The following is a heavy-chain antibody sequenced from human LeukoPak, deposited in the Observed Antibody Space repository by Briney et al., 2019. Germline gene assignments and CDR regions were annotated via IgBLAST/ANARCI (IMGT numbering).Heavy chain of an antibody. J-gene: IGHJ5*02. V-gene: IGHV1-2*02. CDR3: AREVVIANWFDP. Sequence: ASVKVSCKASGYTFIGYYMHWVRQAPGQGLEWMGWINPNSGGTNYAQKFKGRVTMTRDTSISTAYMELGRLRSDDTAVYYCAREVVIANWFDPWGQGTLVTVSS. D-gene: IGHD2-21*01. CDR2: INPNSGGT. CDR1: GYTFIGYY.